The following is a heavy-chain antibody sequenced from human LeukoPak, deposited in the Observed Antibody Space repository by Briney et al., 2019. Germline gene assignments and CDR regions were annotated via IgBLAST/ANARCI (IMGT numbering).Heavy chain of an antibody. Sequence: ASVKVSCKASGYTFTSYYMHWVRQAPGQGLEWMGIINPSGGSTSYAQKFQGRVTMIRDTSTSTVYMELSSLRSEDTAVYYCARVVGGDCSSTSCLYYWGQGTLVTVSS. V-gene: IGHV1-46*01. CDR2: INPSGGST. CDR1: GYTFTSYY. CDR3: ARVVGGDCSSTSCLYY. D-gene: IGHD2-2*01. J-gene: IGHJ4*02.